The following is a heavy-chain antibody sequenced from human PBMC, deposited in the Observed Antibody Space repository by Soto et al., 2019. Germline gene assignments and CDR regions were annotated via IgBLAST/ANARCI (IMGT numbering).Heavy chain of an antibody. CDR1: GFTFSSYA. CDR2: ISGSGGST. Sequence: GGSLRLSCAASGFTFSSYAMSWVRQAPGKGLEWVSAISGSGGSTYYADSVKGRFTISRDNSKNTLSLQMNSLRAEDTAIYYCARDRYCSGGSCYLNYWSQGTLVTVSS. J-gene: IGHJ4*02. CDR3: ARDRYCSGGSCYLNY. V-gene: IGHV3-23*01. D-gene: IGHD2-15*01.